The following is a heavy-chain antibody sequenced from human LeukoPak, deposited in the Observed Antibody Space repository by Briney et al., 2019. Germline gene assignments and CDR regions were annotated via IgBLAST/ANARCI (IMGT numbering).Heavy chain of an antibody. V-gene: IGHV3-9*01. D-gene: IGHD1-14*01. J-gene: IGHJ3*02. Sequence: GRSLRLSCAASGFTFDDYAMHWVRQAPGKGLEWVSGISWNSGSIGYADCVKGRFTISRDNAKNSLYLQMNSLRAEDTALYYCAKVNRWNAFDIWGQGTMVTVSS. CDR3: AKVNRWNAFDI. CDR1: GFTFDDYA. CDR2: ISWNSGSI.